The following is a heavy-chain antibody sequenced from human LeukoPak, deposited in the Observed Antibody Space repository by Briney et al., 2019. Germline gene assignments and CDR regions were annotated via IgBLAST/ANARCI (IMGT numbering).Heavy chain of an antibody. V-gene: IGHV4-30-2*01. Sequence: SETLSLTCTVSGGSISSGGYYWSWIRQPPGKGLEWIGYIYHSGSTYYNPSLKSRVTISVDRSKNQFSLKLSSVTAADTAVYYCARKGLPDYWGQGTMVTVSS. CDR2: IYHSGST. D-gene: IGHD2-21*02. J-gene: IGHJ4*02. CDR1: GGSISSGGYY. CDR3: ARKGLPDY.